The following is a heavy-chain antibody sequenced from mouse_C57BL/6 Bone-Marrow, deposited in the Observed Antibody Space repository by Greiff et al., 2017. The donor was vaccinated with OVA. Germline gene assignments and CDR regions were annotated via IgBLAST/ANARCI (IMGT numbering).Heavy chain of an antibody. CDR1: GYTFTGYW. V-gene: IGHV1-9*01. CDR2: ILPGSGST. J-gene: IGHJ3*01. Sequence: QLQQSGAELMKPGASVKLSCKATGYTFTGYWIEWVKQRPGHGLEWIGEILPGSGSTNNNEKFKGKATFTADTASNTAYRQRSSLTTEDSAINYCERDAPEGVAYWGQGTLVTVSA. CDR3: ERDAPEGVAY.